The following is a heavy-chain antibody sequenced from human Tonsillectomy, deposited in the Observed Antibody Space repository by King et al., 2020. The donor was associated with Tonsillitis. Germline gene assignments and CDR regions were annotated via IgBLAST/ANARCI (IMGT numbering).Heavy chain of an antibody. V-gene: IGHV3-23*04. D-gene: IGHD6-6*01. CDR1: GFTFSTYA. CDR3: AKDMYSTSSNFDS. CDR2: ISGSGSGT. J-gene: IGHJ4*02. Sequence: VQLVESGGGLVQPGGSLRLSCATSGFTFSTYAMSWVRQAPGKGLVWVSAISGSGSGTYYADSVKGRFTISRDTSKNTLYLQMNSLRAEDTAVYYCAKDMYSTSSNFDSWGKGTLVTVSS.